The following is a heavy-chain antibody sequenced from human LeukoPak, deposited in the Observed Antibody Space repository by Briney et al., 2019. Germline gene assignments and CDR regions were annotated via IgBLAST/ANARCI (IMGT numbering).Heavy chain of an antibody. J-gene: IGHJ4*02. CDR2: IYYSGST. CDR1: GGSISSSSYY. D-gene: IGHD3-10*01. Sequence: SETLSLTCTVSGGSISSSSYYWGWIRQPPGKGLEWIGSIYYSGSTYYNPSLKSRVTISVDTSKNQFSLKLSSVTAADTAVYHCXXVPRLLWFGGAFDYWGQGTLVTVSS. CDR3: XXVPRLLWFGGAFDY. V-gene: IGHV4-39*01.